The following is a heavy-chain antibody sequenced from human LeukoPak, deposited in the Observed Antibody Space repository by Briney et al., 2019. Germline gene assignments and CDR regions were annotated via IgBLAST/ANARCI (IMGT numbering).Heavy chain of an antibody. Sequence: SETLSLTCTVSGGSISSYYWSWIRQPPGKGLEWIGYIYYSGSTNYNPSLKSRVTISVDSSKNLFSLKLSSVTAADTAVYYCARTFGPWDTIDYWGQGTLVTVSS. V-gene: IGHV4-59*08. J-gene: IGHJ4*02. CDR3: ARTFGPWDTIDY. D-gene: IGHD1-26*01. CDR2: IYYSGST. CDR1: GGSISSYY.